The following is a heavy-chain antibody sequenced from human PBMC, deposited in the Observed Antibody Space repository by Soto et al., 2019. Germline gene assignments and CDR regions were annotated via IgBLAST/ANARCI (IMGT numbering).Heavy chain of an antibody. J-gene: IGHJ4*02. Sequence: SETLSLTCSISGGSINGYYWNWIRQHPGKGLEWIGYIYYSGRTDSDPSLKGRVTISVDTSKNQFSLKLSSVTAADTAVYYCARVAVEMATIVDYWGQGTLVTV. CDR3: ARVAVEMATIVDY. CDR1: GGSINGYY. D-gene: IGHD5-12*01. V-gene: IGHV4-59*12. CDR2: IYYSGRT.